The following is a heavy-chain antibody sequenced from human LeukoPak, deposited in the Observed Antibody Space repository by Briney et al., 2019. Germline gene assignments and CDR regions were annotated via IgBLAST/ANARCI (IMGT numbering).Heavy chain of an antibody. J-gene: IGHJ4*02. CDR3: SRENGAFSPFGY. Sequence: KTSETLSLTCGVSGGSVSNTNWWSWVRQPPGQGLEWIGEISLTGLTHYNPSLESRVTVSLDKSKNQLSLNLTSVTAADTAVYYCSRENGAFSPFGYWGQGILVTVFS. CDR2: ISLTGLT. D-gene: IGHD2-8*01. V-gene: IGHV4-4*02. CDR1: GGSVSNTNW.